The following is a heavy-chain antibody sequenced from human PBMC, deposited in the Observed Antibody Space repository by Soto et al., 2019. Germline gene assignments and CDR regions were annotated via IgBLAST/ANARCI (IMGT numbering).Heavy chain of an antibody. Sequence: QVQLQESGPGLVKPSQTLSLTCTVSGGSISSGGYYWSWIRQHPGKGLEWIGYIYYSGSTYYNPSLKSQVTISVDTSKNQFSLKLRSVTAADTAVYYCARDVDLGRCTSPSDAFDIWGQGTMVTVSS. CDR3: ARDVDLGRCTSPSDAFDI. J-gene: IGHJ3*02. CDR1: GGSISSGGYY. D-gene: IGHD2-2*01. CDR2: IYYSGST. V-gene: IGHV4-31*01.